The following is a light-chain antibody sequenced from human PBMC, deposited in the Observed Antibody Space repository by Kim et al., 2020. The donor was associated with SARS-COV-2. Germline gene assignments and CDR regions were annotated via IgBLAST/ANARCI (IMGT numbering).Light chain of an antibody. CDR3: QTWGTGIRV. CDR1: SGHISYA. V-gene: IGLV4-69*01. CDR2: LKSDGSH. J-gene: IGLJ3*02. Sequence: QPVLTQSPSASASLGASVKLTCTLSSGHISYAIAWHQQQPEKGPRYLMKLKSDGSHSKGDGIPDRFSGSTSGAERYLTISSLQSEDEADYYCQTWGTGIRVFGGGTQLTVL.